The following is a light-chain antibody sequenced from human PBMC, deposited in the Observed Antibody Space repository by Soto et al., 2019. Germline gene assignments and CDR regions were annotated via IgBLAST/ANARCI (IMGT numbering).Light chain of an antibody. Sequence: EIVLTQSPGTLSLSPEERATLSCRASQSVSSNYLAWYQQKPGQAPRPLIYGASSRATGIPDRFSGSGAGTDFTLTISRLESEDFAVYYCQQYGSSPWTFVQGTKV. CDR3: QQYGSSPWT. J-gene: IGKJ1*01. V-gene: IGKV3-20*01. CDR1: QSVSSNY. CDR2: GAS.